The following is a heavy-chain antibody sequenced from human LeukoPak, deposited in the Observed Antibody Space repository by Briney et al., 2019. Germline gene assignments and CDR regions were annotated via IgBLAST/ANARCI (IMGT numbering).Heavy chain of an antibody. V-gene: IGHV4-34*01. D-gene: IGHD3-10*01. CDR3: ARGRMVRGVSPYYYYYGMDV. CDR2: INHSGST. CDR1: GGSFSGYY. Sequence: SETLSLTCAVYGGSFSGYYWSWIRQPPGKGLEWIGEINHSGSTNYNPSLKSRVTISVDTSKNQFSLKLSSVTAADTAVYYCARGRMVRGVSPYYYYYGMDVWGQGTTVTVSS. J-gene: IGHJ6*02.